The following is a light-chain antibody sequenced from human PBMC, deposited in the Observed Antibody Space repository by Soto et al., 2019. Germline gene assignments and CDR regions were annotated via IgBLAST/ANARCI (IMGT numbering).Light chain of an antibody. CDR3: QQSLITQDS. Sequence: DIQMTQSPSSLSASVGDRVTITCRASQSVNRNLHWYQQRPGKVPKLLISGASSLQSGGPSRFSGSGSGTDFALSISRLQTGDFAAYDGQQSLITQDSFGRGTKLEIK. V-gene: IGKV1-39*01. CDR1: QSVNRN. CDR2: GAS. J-gene: IGKJ2*03.